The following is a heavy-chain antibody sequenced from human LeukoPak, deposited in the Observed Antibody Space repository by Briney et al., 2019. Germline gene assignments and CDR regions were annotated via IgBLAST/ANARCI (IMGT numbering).Heavy chain of an antibody. Sequence: PSETLSLTCTVSGGSISSYYWSWIRQPPGKGLEWIGYIYYSGSTNYNPSLKSRVTISVDTSKNQFSLKLSSVTAADTAVYYCARAREKWDSSNAFDIWGQGTMVTVSS. CDR3: ARAREKWDSSNAFDI. V-gene: IGHV4-59*01. D-gene: IGHD3-22*01. CDR1: GGSISSYY. J-gene: IGHJ3*02. CDR2: IYYSGST.